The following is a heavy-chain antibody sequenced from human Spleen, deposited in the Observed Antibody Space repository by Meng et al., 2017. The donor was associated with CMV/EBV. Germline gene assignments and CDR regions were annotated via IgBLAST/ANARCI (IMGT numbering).Heavy chain of an antibody. Sequence: KVSCTAVGSTFSNRSVHWVRQAPGQALEWMGVSSPSDDRTTSAKKFPGRVTMTRDTSTSTVFMELASLKSEDMGVYYCAGLSNPGDYWGQGTLVTVSS. CDR3: AGLSNPGDY. CDR2: SSPSDDRT. J-gene: IGHJ4*02. CDR1: GSTFSNRS. D-gene: IGHD2/OR15-2a*01. V-gene: IGHV1-46*01.